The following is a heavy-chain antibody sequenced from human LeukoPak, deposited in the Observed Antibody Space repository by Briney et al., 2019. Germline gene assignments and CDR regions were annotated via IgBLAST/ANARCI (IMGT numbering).Heavy chain of an antibody. CDR3: ARAPYSSPIDY. V-gene: IGHV3-21*01. CDR2: ISSSSSSYI. Sequence: GGSLRLSRAASGFTFSSYSMNWVRQAPGKGLEWVSSISSSSSSYIYYADSVKGRFTISRDNAKNSLYLQMNSLRAEDTAVYYCARAPYSSPIDYWGQGTLVTVSS. J-gene: IGHJ4*02. D-gene: IGHD6-13*01. CDR1: GFTFSSYS.